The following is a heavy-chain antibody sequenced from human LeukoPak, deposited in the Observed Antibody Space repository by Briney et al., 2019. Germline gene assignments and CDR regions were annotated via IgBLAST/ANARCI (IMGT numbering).Heavy chain of an antibody. D-gene: IGHD2-15*01. Sequence: GGSLRLSCAASGFTFSSHAMNCVRQAPGKGLEWVSVISGSGDSAYYGDSVKGRFIISRDNSKNIVYLQMNRLRAEDTAVYYCARGGGYCSGGFCSFFGYWGQGTLVTVSS. CDR1: GFTFSSHA. CDR3: ARGGGYCSGGFCSFFGY. V-gene: IGHV3-23*01. J-gene: IGHJ4*02. CDR2: ISGSGDSA.